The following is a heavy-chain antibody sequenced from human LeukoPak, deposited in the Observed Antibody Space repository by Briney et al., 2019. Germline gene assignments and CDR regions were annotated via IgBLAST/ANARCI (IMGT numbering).Heavy chain of an antibody. Sequence: PSETLSLTCTVSGGSISSYYWSWIRQPPGKGLEWIGYIYYSGSTNYNPSLKSRVTISVGTSKNQFSLKLSSVTAADTAVYYCARLHRYCSSTSCYSQLDWFDPWGQGTLVTVSS. J-gene: IGHJ5*02. CDR2: IYYSGST. V-gene: IGHV4-59*08. CDR3: ARLHRYCSSTSCYSQLDWFDP. CDR1: GGSISSYY. D-gene: IGHD2-2*02.